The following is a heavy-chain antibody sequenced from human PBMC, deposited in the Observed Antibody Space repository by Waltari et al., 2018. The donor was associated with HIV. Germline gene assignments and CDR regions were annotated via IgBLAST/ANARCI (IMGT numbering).Heavy chain of an antibody. V-gene: IGHV3-9*01. CDR2: ISYNSGSA. D-gene: IGHD3-22*01. Sequence: EVQLVDSGGGLVQPGSSLRLSCAGSGIAIDDYAMHWVRQRPGMGLEWVSSISYNSGSAAYADSVRGRFTVSRDNSKNSVYLQMDSRRPEDTAFYFCAKDHGGYWRRDDIYFDVWGRGTKVTVSS. CDR1: GIAIDDYA. CDR3: AKDHGGYWRRDDIYFDV. J-gene: IGHJ3*01.